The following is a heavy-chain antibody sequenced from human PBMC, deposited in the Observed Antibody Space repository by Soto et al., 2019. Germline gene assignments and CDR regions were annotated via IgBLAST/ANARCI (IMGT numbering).Heavy chain of an antibody. Sequence: PGGPLRLPRATSGVTFSRLAIHGFRKDPDTGLEWVAVVSYDGSLKYYADSVKGRFTISRDNSKNTLYLQMNSLRPEDTALYYCAKDSDQLLFDYYYYGMDVWGQGTTVTVSS. D-gene: IGHD2-2*01. V-gene: IGHV3-30*18. CDR2: VSYDGSLK. CDR1: GVTFSRLA. CDR3: AKDSDQLLFDYYYYGMDV. J-gene: IGHJ6*02.